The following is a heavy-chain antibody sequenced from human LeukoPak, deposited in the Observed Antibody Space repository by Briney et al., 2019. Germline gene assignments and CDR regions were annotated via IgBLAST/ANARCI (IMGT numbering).Heavy chain of an antibody. CDR3: VKDYATIAAAANPLFDY. V-gene: IGHV3-23*01. D-gene: IGHD6-13*01. Sequence: GGSLRLSCAASGFTVSSNYMSWVRQAPGKGLEWVSSITGSGDTTFYADSVKGRFTISRDNSKNTLYLQMHSLRAEDTAVYYCVKDYATIAAAANPLFDYWGQGALVTVSS. CDR1: GFTVSSNY. CDR2: ITGSGDTT. J-gene: IGHJ4*02.